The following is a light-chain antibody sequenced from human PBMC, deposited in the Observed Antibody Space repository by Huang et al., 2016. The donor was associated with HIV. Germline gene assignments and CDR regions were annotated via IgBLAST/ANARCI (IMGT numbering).Light chain of an antibody. J-gene: IGKJ1*01. CDR2: GSS. CDR3: QQYYTWPRT. Sequence: EVLMTQSPVTLSESPGGRVTISCWASQSVRDNLAWFQQKPGQAPRLLVHGSSTRATGVPARCSGSGSGTGFTLTITSLQSEDYAVYYCQQYYTWPRTFGQGTRVE. V-gene: IGKV3-15*01. CDR1: QSVRDN.